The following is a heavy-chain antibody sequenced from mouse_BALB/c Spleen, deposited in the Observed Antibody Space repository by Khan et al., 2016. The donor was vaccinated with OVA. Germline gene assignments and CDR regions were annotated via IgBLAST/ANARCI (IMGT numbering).Heavy chain of an antibody. CDR1: GYTFTSYY. CDR2: INPTDGGT. J-gene: IGHJ3*01. V-gene: IGHV1S81*02. D-gene: IGHD1-1*02. Sequence: QLQQSGDALVRPGASVKISGKASGYTFTSYYMYWVKQRPGQGLEWIGGINPTDGGTHFNEKFKGKATLTVDQSASTAYMQLSSLTSADFAVYYCARSVYGHPFAYWGPGALVTVSA. CDR3: ARSVYGHPFAY.